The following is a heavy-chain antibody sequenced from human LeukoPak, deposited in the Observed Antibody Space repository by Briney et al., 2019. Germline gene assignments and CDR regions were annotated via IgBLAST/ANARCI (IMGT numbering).Heavy chain of an antibody. CDR3: ARVKPELVETYYMDV. V-gene: IGHV4-39*07. J-gene: IGHJ6*03. CDR2: IYYSGST. D-gene: IGHD6-13*01. CDR1: GGSISSSRYY. Sequence: SETLSLTCTVSGGSISSSRYYWGWVRQPPGKGLEWIGSIYYSGSTYYNPSLKSRVTISVDTSKNQFSLKLSSVTAADTAVYYCARVKPELVETYYMDVWGKGTTVTVSS.